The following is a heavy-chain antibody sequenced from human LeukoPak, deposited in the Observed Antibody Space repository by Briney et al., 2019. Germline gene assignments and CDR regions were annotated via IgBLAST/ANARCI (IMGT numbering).Heavy chain of an antibody. V-gene: IGHV1-46*01. Sequence: ASVKVSCKSSGFLFTNYLWHWVRQAPGQGLEWVGRIAPSVDTTNYAQKFRDRVTMTRDTSTSTVYMELRSLRSEDTALYYCVREESGGYFDYWGQGTLVSVSS. CDR3: VREESGGYFDY. J-gene: IGHJ4*02. D-gene: IGHD4-23*01. CDR1: GFLFTNYL. CDR2: IAPSVDTT.